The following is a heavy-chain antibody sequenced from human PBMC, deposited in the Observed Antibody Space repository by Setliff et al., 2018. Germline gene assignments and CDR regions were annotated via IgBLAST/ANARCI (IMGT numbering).Heavy chain of an antibody. CDR3: ARGNPAERYEY. D-gene: IGHD5-12*01. Sequence: ASVKVSCKASGYNFKTYAISWVRQTPGQGLEWMGFISLYDGHTNYAQNFQGRLTVTTDTSTSTAYMELSSLRFDDTAVYYCARGNPAERYEYWGQGTLVTVS. CDR2: ISLYDGHT. J-gene: IGHJ1*01. V-gene: IGHV1-18*01. CDR1: GYNFKTYA.